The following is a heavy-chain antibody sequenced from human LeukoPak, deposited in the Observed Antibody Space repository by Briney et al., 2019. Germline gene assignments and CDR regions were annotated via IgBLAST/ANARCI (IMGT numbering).Heavy chain of an antibody. J-gene: IGHJ6*03. Sequence: GGSLRLSCAASGFTFSAYEMNWVRQAPGKGLEWVSYIGSSGSTVYYADSVKGRFTISRDNAKNSLYLQMNSLRAEDTAVYYCAREIGIWDRGSGSYFPAPFYYYYMDVWGKGTTVTISS. CDR3: AREIGIWDRGSGSYFPAPFYYYYMDV. CDR1: GFTFSAYE. V-gene: IGHV3-48*03. CDR2: IGSSGSTV. D-gene: IGHD3-10*01.